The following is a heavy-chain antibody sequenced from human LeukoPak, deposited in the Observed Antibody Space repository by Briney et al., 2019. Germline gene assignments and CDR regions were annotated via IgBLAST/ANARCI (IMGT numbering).Heavy chain of an antibody. CDR2: INHSGST. J-gene: IGHJ4*02. V-gene: IGHV4-34*01. Sequence: NSSETLSLTCAVYGGSFSGYYWSWIRQPPGKGLEWIGEINHSGSTNYNPSLKSRVTISVDTSKNQFSLKLSSVTAADPAVYYCARGRARWLLGVLDYWGQGTLVTVSS. CDR1: GGSFSGYY. CDR3: ARGRARWLLGVLDY. D-gene: IGHD5-24*01.